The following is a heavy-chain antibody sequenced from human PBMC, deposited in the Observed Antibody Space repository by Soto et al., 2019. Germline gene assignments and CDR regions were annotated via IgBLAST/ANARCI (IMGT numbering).Heavy chain of an antibody. D-gene: IGHD2-8*01. Sequence: EVQLMESGGGLVNPGGSLRLSCAASGFSFNNAWMNWVRQAPGKGFEWVGRITDGGTTNYAAPVKGRCTISRDNSKGTLFLQMNSLKTEDAAVYYCTIDSWPDGPVWGQGTTVTVSS. V-gene: IGHV3-15*07. CDR3: TIDSWPDGPV. J-gene: IGHJ6*02. CDR1: GFSFNNAW. CDR2: ITDGGTT.